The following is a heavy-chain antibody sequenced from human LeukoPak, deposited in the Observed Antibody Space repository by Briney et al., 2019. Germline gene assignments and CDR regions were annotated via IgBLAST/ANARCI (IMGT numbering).Heavy chain of an antibody. CDR3: AVLTSGWRFQH. CDR1: GITVSDKY. D-gene: IGHD6-19*01. Sequence: GGSLRLSCEVSGITVSDKYMSWVRQAPGKGLECVSLIYGGGDTYYADSVKGRFTISRDNSKNTLYLQMDNLRAEDTAVHYCAVLTSGWRFQHWGQGTLVTVSS. V-gene: IGHV3-53*01. CDR2: IYGGGDT. J-gene: IGHJ1*01.